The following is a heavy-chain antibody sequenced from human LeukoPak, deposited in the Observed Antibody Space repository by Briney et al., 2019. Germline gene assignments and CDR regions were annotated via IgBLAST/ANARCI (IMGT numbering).Heavy chain of an antibody. Sequence: GGSLRLSCAASGFTFSSYAMSWVRQAPGKGLEWVSGISGSGDNTYYADSVKGRFTISRDNSKNTLYLQMNSLRVEDTAVYYCARGLFLSGYLDAFDIWGQGTVVTVSS. V-gene: IGHV3-23*01. J-gene: IGHJ3*02. CDR1: GFTFSSYA. CDR3: ARGLFLSGYLDAFDI. D-gene: IGHD3-22*01. CDR2: ISGSGDNT.